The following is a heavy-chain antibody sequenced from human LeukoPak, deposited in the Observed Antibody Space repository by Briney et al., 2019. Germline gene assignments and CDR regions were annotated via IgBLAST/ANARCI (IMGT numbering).Heavy chain of an antibody. V-gene: IGHV3-30*18. D-gene: IGHD3-22*01. J-gene: IGHJ4*02. CDR3: AKGDRGGYLDFDS. Sequence: GRSLRLSCAASGFTFSSYGMHWVRQAPGKGLEWVAVISYDGSNKYYADSVKGRFTISRDNSKNTLYLQMNSLRAEDTAVYYCAKGDRGGYLDFDSWGQGTLVTVSS. CDR2: ISYDGSNK. CDR1: GFTFSSYG.